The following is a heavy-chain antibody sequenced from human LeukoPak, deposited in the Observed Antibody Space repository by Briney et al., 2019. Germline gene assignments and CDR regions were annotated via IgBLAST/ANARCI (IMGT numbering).Heavy chain of an antibody. D-gene: IGHD4-11*01. Sequence: GGSLRLSCAASGXTFSGSWMYWVRQAPGKGLVWVSRINTDESITTYADSVKGRFTISRDNAKNTLYLQMNSLRAEDTAVYYCARGLVPGFLDYWGQGTPVTVSS. CDR2: INTDESIT. CDR3: ARGLVPGFLDY. V-gene: IGHV3-74*01. J-gene: IGHJ4*02. CDR1: GXTFSGSW.